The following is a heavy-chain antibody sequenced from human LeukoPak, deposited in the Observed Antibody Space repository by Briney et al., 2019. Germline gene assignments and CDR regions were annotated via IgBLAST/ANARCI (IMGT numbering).Heavy chain of an antibody. CDR3: ARSRSSSGWYRDYYYYYMDV. CDR1: GFTFSSYW. Sequence: GGSLRLSCAASGFTFSSYWMSWVRQAPGKGLEWVANIKQDGSEKYYVDSVKGRFTISRDNAKNSLYLQMNSLRAEDTAVYYCARSRSSSGWYRDYYYYYMDVWGKGTTVTVSS. D-gene: IGHD6-19*01. V-gene: IGHV3-7*01. CDR2: IKQDGSEK. J-gene: IGHJ6*03.